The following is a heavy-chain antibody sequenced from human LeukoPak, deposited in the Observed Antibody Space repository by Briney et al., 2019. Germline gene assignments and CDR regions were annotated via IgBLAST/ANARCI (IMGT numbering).Heavy chain of an antibody. D-gene: IGHD6-6*01. CDR2: IYYSGST. CDR1: GGSISSYY. CDR3: ARHEGGYSSSSLYDY. Sequence: SETLSLTCTVSGGSISSYYWSWIRQPPGKGLEWIGHIYYSGSTNYNPSLKSRVTISVDTSKNQFSQKLSSVTAADTAVYYCARHEGGYSSSSLYDYWGQGTLVTVSS. J-gene: IGHJ4*02. V-gene: IGHV4-59*08.